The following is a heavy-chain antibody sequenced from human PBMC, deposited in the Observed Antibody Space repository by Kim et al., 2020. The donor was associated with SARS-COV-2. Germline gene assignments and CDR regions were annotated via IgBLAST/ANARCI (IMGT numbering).Heavy chain of an antibody. J-gene: IGHJ4*02. CDR3: ARSFLTGRYFDY. CDR2: IIPIFGTA. CDR1: GGTFSSYA. D-gene: IGHD3-10*01. Sequence: SVKVSCKASGGTFSSYAISWVRQAPGQGLEWMGGIIPIFGTANYAQKFQGRVTITADESTSTAYMELISLRSEDTDVYYCARSFLTGRYFDYWGQGTLVTVSS. V-gene: IGHV1-69*13.